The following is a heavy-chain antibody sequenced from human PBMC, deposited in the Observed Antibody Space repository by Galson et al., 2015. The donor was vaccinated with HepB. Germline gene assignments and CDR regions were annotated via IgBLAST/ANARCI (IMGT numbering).Heavy chain of an antibody. CDR1: GFTFSSYA. J-gene: IGHJ3*02. V-gene: IGHV3-64D*06. CDR2: ISSNGGST. CDR3: VKGLYYYDSSGWGAFDI. D-gene: IGHD3-22*01. Sequence: SLRLSCAASGFTFSSYAMHWVRQAPGKGLEYVSAISSNGGSTYYADSVKGRFTISRDNSKNTLYLQMSSLRAEDTAVYYCVKGLYYYDSSGWGAFDIWGQGTMVTVSS.